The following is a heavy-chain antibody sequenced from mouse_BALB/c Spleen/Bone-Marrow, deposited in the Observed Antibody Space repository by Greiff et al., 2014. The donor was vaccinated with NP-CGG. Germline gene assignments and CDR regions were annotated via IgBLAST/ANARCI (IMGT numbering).Heavy chain of an antibody. CDR2: INPYNDGT. V-gene: IGHV1-14*01. CDR1: GYTLTSYV. CDR3: ATTVEDYAIAH. Sequence: VQLEESGPELVKPGASVKMSCKASGYTLTSYVMYWVKQKPGQGLEWIGYINPYNDGTKYNEKFKGKATVTSDKSSSTAYMELRSLTSGDSSFYYSATTVEDYAIAHCGQRTTVTVST. J-gene: IGHJ4*01.